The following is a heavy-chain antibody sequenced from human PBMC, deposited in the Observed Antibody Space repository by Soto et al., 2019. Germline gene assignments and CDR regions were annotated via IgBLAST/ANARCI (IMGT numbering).Heavy chain of an antibody. CDR1: GFTFSSYA. V-gene: IGHV3-23*01. CDR3: AKECDSRSYYRGY. J-gene: IGHJ4*02. Sequence: EVQLLESGGGLVQPGGSLRLSCAASGFTFSSYARSRVRQAPGKGLEWISAISGSGGGTYYADSLKGRFTISRDNSKNTLYLQMNSLRAEDTAVYYCAKECDSRSYYRGYWGQGTLVAVSS. D-gene: IGHD3-10*01. CDR2: ISGSGGGT.